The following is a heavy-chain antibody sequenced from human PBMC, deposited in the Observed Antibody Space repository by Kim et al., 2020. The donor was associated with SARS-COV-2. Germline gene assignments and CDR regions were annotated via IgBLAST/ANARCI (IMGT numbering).Heavy chain of an antibody. Sequence: NYNPPLKSRVTISVDTSKNQFSLKLSSVTAADTAVYYCARLQYYYGMDVWGQGTTVTVSS. J-gene: IGHJ6*02. V-gene: IGHV4-34*01. CDR3: ARLQYYYGMDV. D-gene: IGHD4-4*01.